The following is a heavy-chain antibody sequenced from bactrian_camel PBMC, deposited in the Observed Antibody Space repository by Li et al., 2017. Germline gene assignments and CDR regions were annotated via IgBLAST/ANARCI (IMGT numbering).Heavy chain of an antibody. J-gene: IGHJ4*01. V-gene: IGHV3S53*01. CDR1: GYTFC. D-gene: IGHD1*01. Sequence: HVQLVESGGGSVQAGGSLRLSCAASGYTFCMGWFRQAPGKEREWVAAIAGDGRTDYADSVKGRFTISRDGAKNIIALQMHSLKPEDTATYYCAADLVTDEPSLVEREYYYWGQGTQVTVS. CDR2: IAGDGRT. CDR3: AADLVTDEPSLVEREYYY.